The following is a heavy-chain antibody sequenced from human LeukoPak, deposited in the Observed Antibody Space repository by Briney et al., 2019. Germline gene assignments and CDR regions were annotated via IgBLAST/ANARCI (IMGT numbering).Heavy chain of an antibody. CDR1: GFTFSSYA. V-gene: IGHV3-30*01. D-gene: IGHD5-12*01. J-gene: IGHJ5*02. Sequence: GRSLRLSCAASGFTFSSYAMHWVRQAPGKWLEWVAVISYDGSNKYYADSVKGRFTISRDNSKNTLYLQMNSLRAEDTAVYYCARENSGYDSRWFDPWGQGTLVTVSS. CDR3: ARENSGYDSRWFDP. CDR2: ISYDGSNK.